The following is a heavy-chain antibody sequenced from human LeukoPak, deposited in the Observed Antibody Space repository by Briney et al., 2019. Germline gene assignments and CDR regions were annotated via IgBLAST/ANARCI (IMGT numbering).Heavy chain of an antibody. CDR3: ARYTAMGTHHYCFDY. CDR2: INPSGGST. J-gene: IGHJ4*02. CDR1: GYTFTSYY. D-gene: IGHD5-18*01. Sequence: ASVKVSCKASGYTFTSYYMHWVRQAPGQGLEWMGIINPSGGSTSYAQKFQGRVTMTRDTSISTAYLELSRLRSDDTALYYCARYTAMGTHHYCFDYWGQGTLVTVSS. V-gene: IGHV1-46*01.